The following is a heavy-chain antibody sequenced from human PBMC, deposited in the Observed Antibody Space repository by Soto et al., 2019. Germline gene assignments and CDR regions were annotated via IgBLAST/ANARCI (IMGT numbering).Heavy chain of an antibody. CDR1: GFSFSNYA. D-gene: IGHD3-3*01. CDR2: ISYDGRNK. CDR3: ARDRGDFGVVTPIDY. Sequence: QVQLVESGGGVVEPVRSLRLSCVASGFSFSNYAIHWVRQAPGKGLEWVAVISYDGRNKYYAHSVKGRFTISRDTSKSTLYLQMNSLRAEDTAIYYCARDRGDFGVVTPIDYWGQGTLVTVSS. J-gene: IGHJ4*02. V-gene: IGHV3-30*04.